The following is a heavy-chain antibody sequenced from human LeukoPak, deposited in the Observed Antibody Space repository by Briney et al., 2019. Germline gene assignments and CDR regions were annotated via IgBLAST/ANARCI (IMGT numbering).Heavy chain of an antibody. CDR2: ISYDGSSK. D-gene: IGHD3-10*01. CDR1: GFTFSSYA. Sequence: SLRLSCAASGFTFSSYAMHWVRQAPGKGLEWVAVISYDGSSKNYADSVKGRFTISRDNSENTLYLQMSNLKTDDSAVYYCARNPAAWFGELSSWFDPWGQGTLVTVSS. V-gene: IGHV3-30-3*01. CDR3: ARNPAAWFGELSSWFDP. J-gene: IGHJ5*02.